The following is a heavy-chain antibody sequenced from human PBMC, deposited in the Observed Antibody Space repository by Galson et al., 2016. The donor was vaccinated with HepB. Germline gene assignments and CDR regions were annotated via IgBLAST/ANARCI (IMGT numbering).Heavy chain of an antibody. J-gene: IGHJ6*02. CDR3: AREGEGGLSVAMDV. CDR2: IIPIFGVT. V-gene: IGHV1-69*10. CDR1: GDSFSTSG. D-gene: IGHD1-26*01. Sequence: SVKVSCKASGDSFSTSGFSWVRQAPGQGLEWLGGIIPIFGVTNFHQRFQGRLTLTADKSTRTTYMDLTSLTTDDTAVYYCAREGEGGLSVAMDVWGQGTTVIVSS.